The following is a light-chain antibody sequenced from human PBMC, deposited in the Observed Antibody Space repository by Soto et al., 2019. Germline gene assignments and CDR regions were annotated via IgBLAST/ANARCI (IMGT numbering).Light chain of an antibody. V-gene: IGKV3-20*01. J-gene: IGKJ4*01. CDR1: QSVSSSY. CDR3: QQYVSSPLT. Sequence: EIVLTQSPGTLSLSPGERATLSCRASQSVSSSYLAWYQQKPGQAPRLLIYGASSRATGIPDRFSGSGSGTDFPPTISRLEPEDFAVYFCQQYVSSPLTFGGGTKVEIK. CDR2: GAS.